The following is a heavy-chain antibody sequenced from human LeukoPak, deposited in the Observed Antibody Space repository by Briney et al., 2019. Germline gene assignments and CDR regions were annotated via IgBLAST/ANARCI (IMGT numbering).Heavy chain of an antibody. CDR3: ARGTIITYYDILTGYFPYNWFDP. CDR2: MNPNSGNT. Sequence: ASVKVSCKASGYTFTSCDINWVRQATGQGLEWMGWMNPNSGNTGYAQKFQGRVTMTRNTSISTAYMELSSLRSEDTAVYYCARGTIITYYDILTGYFPYNWFDPWGQGTLVTVSS. D-gene: IGHD3-9*01. V-gene: IGHV1-8*01. J-gene: IGHJ5*02. CDR1: GYTFTSCD.